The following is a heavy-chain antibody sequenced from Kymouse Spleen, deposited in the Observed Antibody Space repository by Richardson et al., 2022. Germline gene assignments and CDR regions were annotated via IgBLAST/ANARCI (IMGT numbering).Heavy chain of an antibody. J-gene: IGHJ4*02. V-gene: IGHV3-30*18. Sequence: QVQLVESGGGVVQPGRSLRLSCAASGFTFSSYGMHWVRQAPGKGLEWVAVISYDGSNKYYADSVKGRFTISRDNSKNTLYLQMNSLRAEDTAVYYCAKDNWNLDYWGQGTLVTVSS. CDR1: GFTFSSYG. D-gene: IGHD1-20*01,IGHD1-7*01. CDR2: ISYDGSNK. CDR3: AKDNWNLDY.